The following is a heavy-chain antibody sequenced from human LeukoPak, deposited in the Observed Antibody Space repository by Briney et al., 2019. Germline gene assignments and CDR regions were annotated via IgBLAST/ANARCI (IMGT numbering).Heavy chain of an antibody. D-gene: IGHD6-19*01. Sequence: PSETLSLTCTVSGGSISSYYWSWIRQHPGKGLEWIGYIYYSGSTYYNPSLKSRVTISVDTSKNQFSLKLSSVTAADTAVYYCARAVFSGWYIDYWGQGTLVTVSS. J-gene: IGHJ4*02. CDR2: IYYSGST. CDR1: GGSISSYY. V-gene: IGHV4-59*06. CDR3: ARAVFSGWYIDY.